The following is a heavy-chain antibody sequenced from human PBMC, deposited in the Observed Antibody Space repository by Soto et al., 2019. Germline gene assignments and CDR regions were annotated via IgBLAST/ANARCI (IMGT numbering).Heavy chain of an antibody. J-gene: IGHJ4*02. CDR3: ACVPYGSGSYPYYFDY. V-gene: IGHV4-31*03. Sequence: PSETLSLTCTVSGGSISSGGYYWSWIRQHPGKGLEWIGYIYYSGSTYYNPSLKSRVTISVDTSKNQFSLKLSSVTAADTAVYYCACVPYGSGSYPYYFDYWGQGTLVTVSS. CDR1: GGSISSGGYY. D-gene: IGHD3-10*01. CDR2: IYYSGST.